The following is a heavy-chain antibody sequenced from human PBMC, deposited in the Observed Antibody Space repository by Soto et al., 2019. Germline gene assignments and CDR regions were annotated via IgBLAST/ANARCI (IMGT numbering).Heavy chain of an antibody. CDR2: IYSGGST. D-gene: IGHD6-6*01. Sequence: EVQLVESGGGLVQPGGSLRLSCAASGFTVSRNYMSCVRQAPGKGLEWVSVIYSGGSTYYADSVKGRFIISRDNSKNTLYLQMNGLRAEDTAVYYCAREIYSSSSLFNYYYYSMDVWGKGTTVTVSS. CDR3: AREIYSSSSLFNYYYYSMDV. CDR1: GFTVSRNY. V-gene: IGHV3-66*01. J-gene: IGHJ6*03.